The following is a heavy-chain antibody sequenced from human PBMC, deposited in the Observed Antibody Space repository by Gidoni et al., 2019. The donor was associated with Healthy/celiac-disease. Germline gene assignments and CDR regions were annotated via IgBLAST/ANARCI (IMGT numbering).Heavy chain of an antibody. V-gene: IGHV3-23*01. D-gene: IGHD6-13*01. Sequence: EVQLLESGGGLVQPGGSRRLSCAASGFTFSSYAMSWVRQAPGKGLEWVSAISGSGGSTSYADSVKGRFTISRDNSKNTLYLQMNSLRAEDTAVYYCAKSYGGQQLVLVAAYYFDYWGQGTLVTVSS. J-gene: IGHJ4*02. CDR2: ISGSGGST. CDR1: GFTFSSYA. CDR3: AKSYGGQQLVLVAAYYFDY.